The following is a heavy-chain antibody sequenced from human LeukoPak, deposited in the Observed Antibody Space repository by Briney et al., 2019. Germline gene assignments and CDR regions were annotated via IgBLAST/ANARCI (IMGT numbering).Heavy chain of an antibody. CDR3: ARLGDILTGYDY. CDR2: IGTAGDT. J-gene: IGHJ4*02. CDR1: GFTFSSYD. Sequence: GGSLRLSCAASGFTFSSYDMHWVRQATGIGLEWVSAIGTAGDTYYPGSVKGRFTISRENAKNSLYLQMNSLRAGDTAVYYCARLGDILTGYDYWGQGTLVTVSS. V-gene: IGHV3-13*01. D-gene: IGHD3-9*01.